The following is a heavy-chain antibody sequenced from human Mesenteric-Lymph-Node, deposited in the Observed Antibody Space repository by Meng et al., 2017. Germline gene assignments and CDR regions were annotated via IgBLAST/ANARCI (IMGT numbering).Heavy chain of an antibody. D-gene: IGHD2-8*02. CDR3: ATTGGGFDY. J-gene: IGHJ4*02. CDR1: VGTLGSYA. Sequence: VQLVQSGGDVERPGSSVKVSCKASVGTLGSYAISWVRQAPGQGLEWMGWINSVTGNPTYAQGFTGRFAFSLDTSVSTAYLQISSLKADDTAVYYCATTGGGFDYWGQGTLVTVSS. CDR2: INSVTGNP. V-gene: IGHV7-4-1*02.